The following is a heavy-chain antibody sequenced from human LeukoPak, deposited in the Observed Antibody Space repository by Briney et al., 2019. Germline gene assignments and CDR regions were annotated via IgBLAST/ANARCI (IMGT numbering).Heavy chain of an antibody. Sequence: SGPTLVNPTQALTLTCTFSGLSLSTSGVGVGWIRQPPGNSVERLALIYWDDDKRYSPSLKSRLTITKDTSKNPVVLTMTNMDPVDTATYYCAHRGMTTVFDYWGQGTLVTVSS. CDR3: AHRGMTTVFDY. V-gene: IGHV2-5*02. J-gene: IGHJ4*02. D-gene: IGHD4-11*01. CDR2: IYWDDDK. CDR1: GLSLSTSGVG.